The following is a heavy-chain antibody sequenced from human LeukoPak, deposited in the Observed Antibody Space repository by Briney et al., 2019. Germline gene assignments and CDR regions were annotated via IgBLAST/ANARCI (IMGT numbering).Heavy chain of an antibody. Sequence: PSETLSLTCTVSGYSISSGYYWSWIRQPPGKGLEWIGYIYYSGSTNYNPSLKSRVTISVDTSKNQFSLKLSSVTAADTAVYYCARGLKGSYSFFDYWGQGTLVTVSS. CDR3: ARGLKGSYSFFDY. J-gene: IGHJ4*02. CDR1: GYSISSGYY. V-gene: IGHV4-61*01. CDR2: IYYSGST. D-gene: IGHD3-10*01.